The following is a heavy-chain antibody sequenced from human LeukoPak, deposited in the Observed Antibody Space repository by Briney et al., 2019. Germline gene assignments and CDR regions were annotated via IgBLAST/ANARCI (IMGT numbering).Heavy chain of an antibody. D-gene: IGHD3-22*01. CDR1: GFTFDDFA. CDR2: ITWNGDSI. J-gene: IGHJ4*02. Sequence: PGRSLRLTCAASGFTFDDFAMHWVRQTPGKGLEWVSGITWNGDSIAYVDSVKGRFTISRDNAKNSLYLQMNSLRLEDTAFYYCAKDISSGTAGYYIDNWGQGTLVIVSS. V-gene: IGHV3-9*01. CDR3: AKDISSGTAGYYIDN.